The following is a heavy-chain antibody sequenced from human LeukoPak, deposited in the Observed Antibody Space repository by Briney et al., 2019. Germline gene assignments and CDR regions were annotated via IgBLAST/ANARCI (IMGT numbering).Heavy chain of an antibody. J-gene: IGHJ3*01. Sequence: GGSLRLSCAASAFTFSDYFMTWIRQAPGKGLEWVSHISSSSSYTNYADSVKGRFTISRDNSKNTLSLQMNSLRVEDTAMYFCAKDIQLSTWGLGTMVTVSS. V-gene: IGHV3-11*03. CDR2: ISSSSSYT. D-gene: IGHD5-24*01. CDR1: AFTFSDYF. CDR3: AKDIQLST.